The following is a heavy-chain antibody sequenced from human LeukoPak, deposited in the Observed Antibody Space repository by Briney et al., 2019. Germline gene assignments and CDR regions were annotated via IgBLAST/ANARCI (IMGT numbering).Heavy chain of an antibody. D-gene: IGHD3-22*01. Sequence: GGSLRLSCVASGFTFSSYTMHWVRQAPGKGLEYVSAIGGTGENTYYVTSVEGRFIISRDNSKNTLYLQMGCLRAEDTAFYYCARGDSLPVLDYWGQGTLVSVSS. CDR3: ARGDSLPVLDY. CDR2: IGGTGENT. V-gene: IGHV3-64*01. CDR1: GFTFSSYT. J-gene: IGHJ4*02.